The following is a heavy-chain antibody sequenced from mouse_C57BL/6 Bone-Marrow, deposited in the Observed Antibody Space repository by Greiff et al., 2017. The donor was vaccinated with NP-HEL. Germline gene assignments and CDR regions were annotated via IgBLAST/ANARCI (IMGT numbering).Heavy chain of an antibody. V-gene: IGHV1-7*01. J-gene: IGHJ4*01. D-gene: IGHD3-2*02. CDR3: QLRLGGYYYAMDY. CDR2: INPSSGYT. Sequence: QLQQSGAELAKPGASVKLSCKASGYTFTSYWMHWVKQRPGQGLEWIGYINPSSGYTKYNQKFKDKATLTADKSSSTAYMQLSSLTYEDSAVYYCQLRLGGYYYAMDYWGQGTSVTVSS. CDR1: GYTFTSYW.